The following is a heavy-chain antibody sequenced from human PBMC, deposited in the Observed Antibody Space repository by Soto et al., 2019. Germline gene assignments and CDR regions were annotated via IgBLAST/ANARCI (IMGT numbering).Heavy chain of an antibody. CDR3: VTVNLVGAAYYFDY. D-gene: IGHD1-26*01. CDR1: GGSIRDGDSC. J-gene: IGHJ4*02. CDR2: VYYSGTT. Sequence: SETLSLTCTVSGGSIRDGDSCWGWIRQPPGKGLDGIGYVYYSGTTYSPPSLNSPVSISVDTSENQFSLRLTSVTAADTAVYYCVTVNLVGAAYYFDYWGPGTLVTVSS. V-gene: IGHV4-30-4*01.